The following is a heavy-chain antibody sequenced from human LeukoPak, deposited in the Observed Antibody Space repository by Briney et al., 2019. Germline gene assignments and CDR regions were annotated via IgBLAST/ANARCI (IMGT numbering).Heavy chain of an antibody. CDR1: GGSISSYY. CDR3: ARGGPGWSDP. D-gene: IGHD2-2*01. Sequence: SETLSLTCTVSGGSISSYYWSWIRQPPGKGLEWIGYIYYSGITNYNPSLKSRVTISVDTSKNQFSLKLSSVTAADSAVYYCARGGPGWSDPWGQGTLVTVSS. V-gene: IGHV4-59*01. J-gene: IGHJ5*02. CDR2: IYYSGIT.